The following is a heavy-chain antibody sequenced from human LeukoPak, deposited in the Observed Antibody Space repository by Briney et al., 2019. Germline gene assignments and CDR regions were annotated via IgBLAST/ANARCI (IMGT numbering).Heavy chain of an antibody. V-gene: IGHV1-24*01. CDR3: ATIVGATFPFDY. CDR2: FDPEDGET. CDR1: GYTLTELS. J-gene: IGHJ4*02. D-gene: IGHD1-26*01. Sequence: ASVKVSCKVSGYTLTELSMHWVRQAPGKGLEWMGGFDPEDGETIYAQKFQGRVTMTEDTSTDTAYMELSSLRSGDTAVYYCATIVGATFPFDYWGQGTLVTVSS.